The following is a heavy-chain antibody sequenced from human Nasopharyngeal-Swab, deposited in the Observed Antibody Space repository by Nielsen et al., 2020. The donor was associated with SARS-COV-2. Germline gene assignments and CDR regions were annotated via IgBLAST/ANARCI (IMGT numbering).Heavy chain of an antibody. D-gene: IGHD3-10*01. V-gene: IGHV3-30*03. J-gene: IGHJ4*02. CDR3: GRDVSYASGSAYNFDH. CDR1: GFAFSNHG. CDR2: ISYEGSSI. Sequence: GESLKISCAASGFAFSNHGMHWVRQAPGKGLEWVGVISYEGSSIHYEDSLKGRFTISRDNFRNTVNLQMSALRLEDTAVYFCGRDVSYASGSAYNFDHWGRGTLVTVSS.